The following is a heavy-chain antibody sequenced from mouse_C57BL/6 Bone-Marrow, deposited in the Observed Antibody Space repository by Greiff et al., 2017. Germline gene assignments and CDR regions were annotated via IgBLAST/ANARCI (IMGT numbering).Heavy chain of an antibody. CDR2: INPGSGGT. CDR1: GYAFTNYL. J-gene: IGHJ4*01. CDR3: ERRGTYYSNYGFYYAMDD. V-gene: IGHV1-54*01. D-gene: IGHD2-5*01. Sequence: QVQLQQSGAELVRPGTSVKVSCKASGYAFTNYLIEWVKQRPGQGLEWIGVINPGSGGTNYNEKFKGKATLTADKSSSTAYMQLSSLTSEDSTVYLCERRGTYYSNYGFYYAMDDWGQGTSVTVSS.